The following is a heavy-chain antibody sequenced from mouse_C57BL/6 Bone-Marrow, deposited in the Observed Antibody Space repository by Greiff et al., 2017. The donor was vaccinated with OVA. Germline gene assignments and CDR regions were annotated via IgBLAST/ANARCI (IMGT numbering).Heavy chain of an antibody. Sequence: VKLVESGAELARPGASVKLSCKASGYTFTSYGISWVKQRTGQGLEWIGEIYPRSGNTYYNEKFKGKATLTADKSSSTAYMELRSLTSEDSAVYFCARRTCRITTVVAWFAYWGQGTLVTVSA. CDR3: ARRTCRITTVVAWFAY. CDR1: GYTFTSYG. J-gene: IGHJ3*01. V-gene: IGHV1-81*01. CDR2: IYPRSGNT. D-gene: IGHD1-1*01.